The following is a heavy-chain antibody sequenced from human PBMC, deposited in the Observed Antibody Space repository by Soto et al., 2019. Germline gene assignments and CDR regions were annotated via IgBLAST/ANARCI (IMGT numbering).Heavy chain of an antibody. J-gene: IGHJ5*02. CDR2: INPDGGRI. CDR3: ARGCATDGSCHPT. Sequence: GGSLRLSCAASGLIFSRYWMHWVRQAPGKGPVWVSRINPDGGRITYADTVKGRFTISRDNAKKTLYLQMNSLRDEDTAVYYCARGCATDGSCHPTWGQGALVTVSS. CDR1: GLIFSRYW. D-gene: IGHD2-15*01. V-gene: IGHV3-74*03.